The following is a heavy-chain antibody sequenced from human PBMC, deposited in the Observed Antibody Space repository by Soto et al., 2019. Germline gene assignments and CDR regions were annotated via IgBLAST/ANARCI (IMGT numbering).Heavy chain of an antibody. CDR1: GYTFPGYY. J-gene: IGHJ6*02. CDR3: ARDRGDYYYYYGMDV. Sequence: ASVKVSCKASGYTFPGYYMHWVRQAPGQGLEWMGWINPNSGGTNYAQKFQGWVTMTRDTSISTAYMELSRLRSDDTAVYYCARDRGDYYYYYGMDVWGQGTTVTVSS. V-gene: IGHV1-2*04. CDR2: INPNSGGT.